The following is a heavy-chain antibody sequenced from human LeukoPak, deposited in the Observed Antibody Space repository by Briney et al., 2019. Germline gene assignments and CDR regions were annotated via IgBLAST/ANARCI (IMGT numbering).Heavy chain of an antibody. CDR3: ARVLGYCSGGSCYSEFYSMDV. V-gene: IGHV4-34*01. D-gene: IGHD2-15*01. J-gene: IGHJ6*04. CDR1: GGSFSGDY. CDR2: INHSGST. Sequence: SETLSLTCAVYGGSFSGDYWSWIRQPPGKGLEWIGEINHSGSTNYNPSLKSRVTISVDTSKNQFSLKLSSVTAADTAVYYCARVLGYCSGGSCYSEFYSMDVWGKGTTVTVSS.